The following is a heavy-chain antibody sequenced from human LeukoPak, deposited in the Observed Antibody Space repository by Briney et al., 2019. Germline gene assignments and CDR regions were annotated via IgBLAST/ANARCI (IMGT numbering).Heavy chain of an antibody. D-gene: IGHD2/OR15-2a*01. CDR2: IYYSGST. CDR1: GDSISSYY. Sequence: PAETLSLTCTVSGDSISSYYWSWLRQPPGKGLEWIGYIYYSGSTNYNPSLKSRVTISVDTSKNQFSLKLTSVTAADTAVYYCARHPEYIAPFLDPWGQGTLVTVSS. J-gene: IGHJ5*02. CDR3: ARHPEYIAPFLDP. V-gene: IGHV4-59*01.